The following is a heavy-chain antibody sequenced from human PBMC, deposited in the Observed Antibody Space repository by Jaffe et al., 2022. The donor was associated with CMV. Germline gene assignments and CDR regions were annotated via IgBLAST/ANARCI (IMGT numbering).Heavy chain of an antibody. CDR1: GGSISSYY. CDR2: IYYSGST. V-gene: IGHV4-59*01. CDR3: ARVGPEVMITFGGNAFDI. Sequence: QVQLQESGPGLVKPSETLSLTCTVSGGSISSYYWSWIRQPPGKGLEWIGYIYYSGSTNYNPSLKSRVTISVDTSKNQFSLKLSSVTAADTAVYYCARVGPEVMITFGGNAFDIWGQGTMVTVSS. D-gene: IGHD3-16*01. J-gene: IGHJ3*02.